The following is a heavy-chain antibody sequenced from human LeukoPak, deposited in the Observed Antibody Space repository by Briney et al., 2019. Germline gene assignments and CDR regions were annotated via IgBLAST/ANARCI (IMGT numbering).Heavy chain of an antibody. Sequence: ASVKVSCKASGYTFTSYYMHWVRQAPGQGLEWMGIINPSSGSTSYAQKFQGRVTMTRDTSTSTVYMELSSLRSEDTAVYYCARDLSARYYYGSGSQFDYWGQGTLVTVSS. D-gene: IGHD3-10*01. CDR2: INPSSGST. CDR3: ARDLSARYYYGSGSQFDY. CDR1: GYTFTSYY. V-gene: IGHV1-46*01. J-gene: IGHJ4*02.